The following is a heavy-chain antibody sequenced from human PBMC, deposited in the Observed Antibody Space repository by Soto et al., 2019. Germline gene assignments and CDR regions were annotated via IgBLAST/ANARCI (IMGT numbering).Heavy chain of an antibody. CDR3: ARVVVVVAALYFDY. J-gene: IGHJ4*02. D-gene: IGHD2-15*01. Sequence: EVQLVESGGGLVQPGGSLRLSSAASGFTFSSYWMSWVRQAPGKGLEWVANIKQDGSEKYYVDSVKGRFTISRDNAKNSLYLQMNSLRAEDTAVYYCARVVVVVAALYFDYWGQGTLVTVSS. CDR2: IKQDGSEK. V-gene: IGHV3-7*01. CDR1: GFTFSSYW.